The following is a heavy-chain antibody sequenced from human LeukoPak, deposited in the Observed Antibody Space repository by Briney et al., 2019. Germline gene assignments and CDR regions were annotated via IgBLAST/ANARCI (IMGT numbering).Heavy chain of an antibody. CDR3: AKDRPTWPIDY. J-gene: IGHJ4*02. CDR1: GLTFSSYA. V-gene: IGHV3-23*01. Sequence: GGSLRLSCAASGLTFSSYAMSWVRQAPGKGLEWVSAISGSGGPTYYADSVKGRFTISRDNSKNTLYLQMSSLRVEDTAVYYCAKDRPTWPIDYWGQGTLVTVSS. D-gene: IGHD5-12*01. CDR2: ISGSGGPT.